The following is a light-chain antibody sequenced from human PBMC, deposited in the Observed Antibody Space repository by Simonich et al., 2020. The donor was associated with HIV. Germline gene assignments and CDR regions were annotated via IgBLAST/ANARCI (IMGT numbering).Light chain of an antibody. J-gene: IGKJ1*01. CDR1: QRISSY. V-gene: IGKV1-39*01. Sequence: DIQMTQSPSSLSASVGDRVTITCRASQRISSYLNWYQQKPGKAPKLLIYAASTLQSGVPSRFSGSGSGTDFTLTISSLQPEDFATYYCQQYNRYWTFGQGTKVEIK. CDR2: AAS. CDR3: QQYNRYWT.